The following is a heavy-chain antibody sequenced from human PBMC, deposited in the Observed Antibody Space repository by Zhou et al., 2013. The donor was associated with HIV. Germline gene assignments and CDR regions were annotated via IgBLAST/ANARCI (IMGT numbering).Heavy chain of an antibody. CDR1: GGTFENYP. J-gene: IGHJ4*02. CDR3: AGGTHDLRALSWLSDN. CDR2: VIPVLGIA. Sequence: VQLVQSGNVLKRPGSSVKISCKTSGGTFENYPISWVRQAPGNGLEWVGGVIPVLGIAHYSQKFQGRVTISADKSKTNSYLEVTSLRSEDTALYFCAGGTHDLRALSWLSDNWGQGTLVTVSS. V-gene: IGHV1-69*14. D-gene: IGHD3-16*02.